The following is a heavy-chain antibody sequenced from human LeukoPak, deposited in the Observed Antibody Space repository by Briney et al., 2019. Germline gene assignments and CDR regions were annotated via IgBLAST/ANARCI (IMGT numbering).Heavy chain of an antibody. CDR1: GGSISSGDYY. CDR2: IYYSGST. V-gene: IGHV4-30-4*08. D-gene: IGHD3-22*01. J-gene: IGHJ3*02. Sequence: PSETLSLTCTVSGGSISSGDYYWSWIRQPPGKGLEWIGYIYYSGSTYYNPSLKSRVTISVDTSKNQFSLKLSSVTAADTAVYYCARDDSRGYHDAFVIWGQGSMVTVSS. CDR3: ARDDSRGYHDAFVI.